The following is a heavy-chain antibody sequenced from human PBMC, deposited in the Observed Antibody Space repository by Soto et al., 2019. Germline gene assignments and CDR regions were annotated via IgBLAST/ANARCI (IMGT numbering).Heavy chain of an antibody. CDR2: IYYSWST. Sequence: QLQLQESGPGLVKPSETLSLTCSVSGDSISSSSYWGWIRQPPGKGLEWIGNIYYSWSTFYNPSLKSRVTMSVDMSKNQFSLKLSSVTAADTAVYYCARHSRGWYFDYWGQGTLVTVSS. V-gene: IGHV4-39*01. J-gene: IGHJ4*02. CDR1: GDSISSSSY. D-gene: IGHD6-19*01. CDR3: ARHSRGWYFDY.